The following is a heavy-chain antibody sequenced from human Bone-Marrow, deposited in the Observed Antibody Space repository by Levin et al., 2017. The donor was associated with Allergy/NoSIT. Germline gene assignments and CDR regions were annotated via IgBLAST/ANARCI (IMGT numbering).Heavy chain of an antibody. D-gene: IGHD3-10*01. V-gene: IGHV3-30-3*01. Sequence: AGGSLRLSCAASGFTFSSYAMHWVRQAPGKGLEWVAVISYDGSNKYYADSVKGRFTISRDNSKNTLYLQMNSLRAEDTAVYYCARDRLLWFGNDAFDIWGQGTMVTVSS. CDR1: GFTFSSYA. CDR3: ARDRLLWFGNDAFDI. CDR2: ISYDGSNK. J-gene: IGHJ3*02.